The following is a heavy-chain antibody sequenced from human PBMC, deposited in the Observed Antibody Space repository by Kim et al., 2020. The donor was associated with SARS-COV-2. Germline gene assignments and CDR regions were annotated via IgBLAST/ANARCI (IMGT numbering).Heavy chain of an antibody. D-gene: IGHD3-22*01. CDR1: RFTFSSYS. CDR2: ISSGGYYI. V-gene: IGHV3-21*01. CDR3: ARDGYYDSSGYYFDDAFDI. J-gene: IGHJ3*02. Sequence: GGSLRLSCAASRFTFSSYSMNWVRQTPGKGLEWVSSISSGGYYIYYADSVKGRFTISRDNAKNSLYLQMNSLRAEDTAVYYCARDGYYDSSGYYFDDAFDIWGQGTMVTVSS.